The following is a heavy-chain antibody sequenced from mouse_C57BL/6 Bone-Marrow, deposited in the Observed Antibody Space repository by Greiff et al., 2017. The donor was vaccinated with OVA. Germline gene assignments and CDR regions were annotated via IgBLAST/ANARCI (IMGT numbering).Heavy chain of an antibody. J-gene: IGHJ4*01. CDR2: ISYDGSN. CDR3: ARDGTFYAMDY. D-gene: IGHD1-1*02. V-gene: IGHV3-6*01. Sequence: DVKLQESGPGLVKPSQSLSLTCSVTGYSITSGYYWNWIRQFPGNKLEWMGYISYDGSNNYNPSPKNRISITRDTSKNQFFLKLNSVTTEDTATYYCARDGTFYAMDYWGQGTSVTVSS. CDR1: GYSITSGYY.